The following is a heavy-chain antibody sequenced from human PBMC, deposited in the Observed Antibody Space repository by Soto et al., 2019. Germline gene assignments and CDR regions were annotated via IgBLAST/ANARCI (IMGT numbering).Heavy chain of an antibody. Sequence: ASVKVSCKASGYTFTSYGISWVRQAPGQGLEWMGWISAYNGNTNYAQKLQGRVTMTTDTSTSTAYMELRSLRSDDTAVYYCARGPYCSSTSCYPPFSGHGMDVRGQGTTVTVSS. V-gene: IGHV1-18*04. CDR2: ISAYNGNT. D-gene: IGHD2-2*01. J-gene: IGHJ6*02. CDR1: GYTFTSYG. CDR3: ARGPYCSSTSCYPPFSGHGMDV.